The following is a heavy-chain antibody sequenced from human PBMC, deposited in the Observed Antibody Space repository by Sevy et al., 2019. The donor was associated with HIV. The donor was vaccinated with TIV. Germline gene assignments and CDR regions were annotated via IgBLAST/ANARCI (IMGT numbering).Heavy chain of an antibody. V-gene: IGHV4-34*01. Sequence: SETLSLTCAVHDGSFSGYYWNRIRQLPGKGLEWIGEINESGITYYNPSLKSRVTISVDTSKKQFSLKLNSVTAADTAVYFCAQSPPVVVVPGAPSWFDPWGQGTLVTVSS. D-gene: IGHD2-2*01. J-gene: IGHJ5*02. CDR2: INESGIT. CDR1: DGSFSGYY. CDR3: AQSPPVVVVPGAPSWFDP.